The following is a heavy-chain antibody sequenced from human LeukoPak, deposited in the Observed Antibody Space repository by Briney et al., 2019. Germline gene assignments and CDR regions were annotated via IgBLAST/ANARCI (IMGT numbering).Heavy chain of an antibody. J-gene: IGHJ4*02. D-gene: IGHD1-7*01. Sequence: GGSLRLSCAVSGLTFSSYAMSWVRQAPGKGLEWVSGIRASGGSPTYADSVKGRFTISRDNSKNTLYLQMDSLRADDTAVYYCALELTAFDYWGQGTLLTVSS. CDR3: ALELTAFDY. V-gene: IGHV3-23*01. CDR2: IRASGGSP. CDR1: GLTFSSYA.